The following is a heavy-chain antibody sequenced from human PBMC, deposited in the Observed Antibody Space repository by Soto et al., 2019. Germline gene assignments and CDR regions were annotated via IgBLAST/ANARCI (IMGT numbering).Heavy chain of an antibody. CDR1: GYSFTNYW. Sequence: GESLKISCQGSGYSFTNYWVGWVRQIPGRGLEWMGIIHPGDSATRYSPFFQGQVTISADKSISTAYLQWSSLKASDTAMYYCARHNRYSSTWFEGWFDPWGQGTLVTVSS. CDR2: IHPGDSAT. D-gene: IGHD6-13*01. J-gene: IGHJ5*02. CDR3: ARHNRYSSTWFEGWFDP. V-gene: IGHV5-51*01.